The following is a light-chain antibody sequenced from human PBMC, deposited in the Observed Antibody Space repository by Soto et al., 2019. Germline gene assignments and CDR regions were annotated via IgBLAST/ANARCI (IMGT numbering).Light chain of an antibody. CDR2: DAS. CDR1: QSVSSY. CDR3: QQRSNWAPT. Sequence: EIVLTQSPATLSLSPGERATLSCRASQSVSSYLAWYQQKPGQAPRLLIYDASNRATVIPARFSGSGSGTVFTLSISSLVPEDFGVYYCQQRSNWAPTFGGGTKVEIK. V-gene: IGKV3-11*01. J-gene: IGKJ4*01.